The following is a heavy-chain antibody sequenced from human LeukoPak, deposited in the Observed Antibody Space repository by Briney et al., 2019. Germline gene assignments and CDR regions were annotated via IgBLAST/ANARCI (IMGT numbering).Heavy chain of an antibody. CDR1: GYSFTSYW. CDR3: ARQADYTFDY. CDR2: IYPGDSDT. V-gene: IGHV5-51*01. J-gene: IGHJ4*02. Sequence: GESLQISCKGSGYSFTSYWIGWVRQLPGNGLEWMGIIYPGDSDTRYSASVQGHATISADKSLSTPYLKWSGLRASDTAMYYCARQADYTFDYWGQGTLVTVSS. D-gene: IGHD4-11*01.